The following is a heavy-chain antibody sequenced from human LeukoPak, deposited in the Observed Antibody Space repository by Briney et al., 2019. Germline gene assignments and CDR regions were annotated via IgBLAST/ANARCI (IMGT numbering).Heavy chain of an antibody. CDR1: GFTFSSYS. CDR3: ARDYIYSFDY. CDR2: ISSDSRTI. V-gene: IGHV3-48*02. J-gene: IGHJ4*02. D-gene: IGHD4-11*01. Sequence: GGSLILSCAASGFTFSSYSMNWVRQAPGRGLEWVSYISSDSRTILYSDSVKGRLTISRDNAKNSLYLQMNSLRDEDTAVYYCARDYIYSFDYWGQGTLVTVFS.